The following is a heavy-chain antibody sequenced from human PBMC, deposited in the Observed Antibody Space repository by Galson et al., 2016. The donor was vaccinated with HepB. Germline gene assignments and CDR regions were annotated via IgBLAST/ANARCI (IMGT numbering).Heavy chain of an antibody. Sequence: SLRLSCAASGFTFDDYGMHWVRQGPGKGLEWVSSISWNSGIIAYADSVKGRFTISRDNARNSLYLQMNSLSAEDTALYYCTNGDLYGGEDDHLGQGTPVTVSS. D-gene: IGHD4-23*01. J-gene: IGHJ4*02. CDR1: GFTFDDYG. CDR2: ISWNSGII. V-gene: IGHV3-9*01. CDR3: TNGDLYGGEDDH.